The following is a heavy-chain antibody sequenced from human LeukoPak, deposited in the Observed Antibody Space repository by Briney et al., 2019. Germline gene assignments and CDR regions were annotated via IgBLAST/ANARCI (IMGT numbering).Heavy chain of an antibody. V-gene: IGHV3-7*01. CDR2: INQDGSKK. D-gene: IGHD2-21*02. CDR1: RFTFSNYW. Sequence: GGSLRLSCVASRFTFSNYWMSWVRQAPGKGLEWVANINQDGSKKVYADSMRGRFTISRDNAKESLYLQLNSLRADDTAVYYCAKWGPHCVGDYCPALDSWGQGTLVTVSS. J-gene: IGHJ4*02. CDR3: AKWGPHCVGDYCPALDS.